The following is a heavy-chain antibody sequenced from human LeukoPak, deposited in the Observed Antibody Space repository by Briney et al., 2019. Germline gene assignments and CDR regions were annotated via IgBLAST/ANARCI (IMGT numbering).Heavy chain of an antibody. CDR1: GYPIRSGFD. CDR3: AREVGFFHRLPLFVY. V-gene: IGHV4-38-2*02. J-gene: IGHJ4*02. D-gene: IGHD3-3*02. Sequence: PSETLSLTCTVSGYPIRSGFDWGWIRQPPGKGLEGIGNIYHSGITYYTPSLKSRVTISGDTSKNKFYVNLNAVTARHTAVYYFAREVGFFHRLPLFVYWAEGTRVSVSS. CDR2: IYHSGIT.